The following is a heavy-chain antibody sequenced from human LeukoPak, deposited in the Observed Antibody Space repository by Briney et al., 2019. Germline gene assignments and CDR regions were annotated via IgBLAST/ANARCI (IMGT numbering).Heavy chain of an antibody. D-gene: IGHD1-26*01. CDR3: ASSGSHPSF. V-gene: IGHV3-21*01. J-gene: IGHJ3*01. Sequence: GGSLRLSCAASGFTFSSYSMTWVRQAPGKGLEWVSSISSSSNYIYYADSVKGRFTISRDNAKNSLYLQMNNLRAEDTAMYYCASSGSHPSFWGQGTMVTVSS. CDR2: ISSSSNYI. CDR1: GFTFSSYS.